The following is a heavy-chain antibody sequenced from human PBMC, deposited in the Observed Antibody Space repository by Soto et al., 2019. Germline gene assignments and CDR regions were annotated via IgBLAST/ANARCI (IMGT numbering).Heavy chain of an antibody. Sequence: GGSLRLSCAASGFTFTRFSMNWVRQAPGKGLEWVSSIGSTTNYIYYGDSMKGRFTISRDNAKNSLYLEMNSLRAEDTAVYYCARESEDLTSNFDYWGQGTLVTVSS. CDR2: IGSTTNYI. V-gene: IGHV3-21*06. CDR3: ARESEDLTSNFDY. CDR1: GFTFTRFS. J-gene: IGHJ4*02.